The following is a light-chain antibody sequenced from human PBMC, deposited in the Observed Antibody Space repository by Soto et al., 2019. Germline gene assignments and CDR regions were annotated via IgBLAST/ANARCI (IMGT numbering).Light chain of an antibody. CDR2: GAS. J-gene: IGKJ2*01. Sequence: EIVLTQSPGTLSLSPGERATLSCMASQSFSSSYLAWYQQKPGQAPRLLIYGASSRATGIPDRFSGSGSGTDFTLTISSLEPEEFAVYYCKQYGSSPGYTFGQGTKLEIK. CDR1: QSFSSSY. CDR3: KQYGSSPGYT. V-gene: IGKV3-20*01.